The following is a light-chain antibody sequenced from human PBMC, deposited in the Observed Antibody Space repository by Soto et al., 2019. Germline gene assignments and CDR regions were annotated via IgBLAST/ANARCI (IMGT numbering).Light chain of an antibody. V-gene: IGKV3-20*01. CDR2: DAS. CDR1: QSLSLSY. Sequence: EIVLTQSPGTLSLAPGETASLSCRASQSLSLSYLAWYQQRPGQAPRLLIYDASRRATGIPDRFSGRGSGADFTLNISSLDPEDSAVYYCQQYGSSPFTFGQGTRLEIK. J-gene: IGKJ5*01. CDR3: QQYGSSPFT.